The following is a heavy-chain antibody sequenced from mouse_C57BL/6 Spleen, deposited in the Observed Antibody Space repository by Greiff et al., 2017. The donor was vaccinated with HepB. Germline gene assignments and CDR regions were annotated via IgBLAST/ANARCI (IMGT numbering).Heavy chain of an antibody. CDR2: IRNKANGYTT. D-gene: IGHD2-1*01. J-gene: IGHJ4*01. CDR1: GFTFTDYY. V-gene: IGHV7-3*01. Sequence: EVKVVESGGGLVQPGGSLSLSCAASGFTFTDYYMSWVRQPPGKALEWLGFIRNKANGYTTEYSASVKGRFTISRDNSQSILYLQMNALRAEDSATYYCARYGKDAMDYWGQGTSVTVSS. CDR3: ARYGKDAMDY.